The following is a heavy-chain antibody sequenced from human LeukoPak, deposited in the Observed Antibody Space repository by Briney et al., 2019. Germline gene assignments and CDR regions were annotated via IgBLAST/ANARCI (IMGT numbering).Heavy chain of an antibody. Sequence: SETLSLTCTVSGGSVGSSPYYWAWVRQPPGRELDLIGSVSYSGRPSYTPSLESRVTISVDTSKNQFFLKFNSVTAADTAVYYCARVGDYSSSWYDLLYFDSWGQGTLVTVSS. CDR1: GGSVGSSPYY. V-gene: IGHV4-39*07. J-gene: IGHJ4*02. CDR3: ARVGDYSSSWYDLLYFDS. D-gene: IGHD6-13*01. CDR2: VSYSGRP.